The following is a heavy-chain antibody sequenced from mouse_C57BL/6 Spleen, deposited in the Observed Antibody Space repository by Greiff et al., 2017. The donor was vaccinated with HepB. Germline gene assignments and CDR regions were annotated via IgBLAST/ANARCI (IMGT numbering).Heavy chain of an antibody. J-gene: IGHJ3*01. CDR3: TIYGSSPWFAY. Sequence: VQLQQSGAELVRPGASVTLSCKASGYTFTDYEMHWVKQTPVHGLEWIGAIDPETGGTAYNQKFKGKAILTADKSSSTAYMELRSLTSEDSAVYYCTIYGSSPWFAYWGQGTLVTVSA. CDR1: GYTFTDYE. D-gene: IGHD1-1*01. V-gene: IGHV1-15*01. CDR2: IDPETGGT.